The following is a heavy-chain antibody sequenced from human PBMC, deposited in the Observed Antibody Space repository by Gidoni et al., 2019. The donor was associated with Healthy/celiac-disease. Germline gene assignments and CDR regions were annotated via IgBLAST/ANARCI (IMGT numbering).Heavy chain of an antibody. V-gene: IGHV1-2*04. Sequence: QVQLVQSGAEGKKPGASVKVSCKASGYTFTGYYMHWVRQAPGQGLEWMGWINPNSGGTNYAQKFQGWVTMTRDTSISTAYMELSRLRSDDTAVYYCARGRMTTVTTPSYNWFDPWGQGTLVTVSS. D-gene: IGHD4-17*01. CDR2: INPNSGGT. CDR1: GYTFTGYY. CDR3: ARGRMTTVTTPSYNWFDP. J-gene: IGHJ5*02.